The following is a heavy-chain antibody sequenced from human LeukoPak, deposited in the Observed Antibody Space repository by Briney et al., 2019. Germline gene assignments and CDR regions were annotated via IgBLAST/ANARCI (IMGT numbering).Heavy chain of an antibody. J-gene: IGHJ4*02. CDR1: GYTFTSYY. CDR2: INPSGGST. CDR3: ARNAPAGNLEILYDILTGSLDY. Sequence: GASVKVSCKASGYTFTSYYMHWVRQAPGQGLEWMGIINPSGGSTSYAQKFQGRVTMTRDTSTSTVYMELSSLRSEDTAVYYCARNAPAGNLEILYDILTGSLDYWGQGTLVTVSS. D-gene: IGHD3-9*01. V-gene: IGHV1-46*01.